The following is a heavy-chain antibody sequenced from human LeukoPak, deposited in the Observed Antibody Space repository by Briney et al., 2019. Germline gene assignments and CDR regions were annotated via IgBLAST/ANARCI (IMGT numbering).Heavy chain of an antibody. CDR1: GGTFSSYA. J-gene: IGHJ4*02. Sequence: GASVTVSCKASGGTFSSYAISWVGQAPGQGLEWMGGIIPIFGTANYAQKFQGRVTITTDESTSTAYMELTSLRSEDTAVYYCAPPGGMYYYDSSGYYLFDYWGQGTLVTVSS. D-gene: IGHD3-22*01. CDR2: IIPIFGTA. CDR3: APPGGMYYYDSSGYYLFDY. V-gene: IGHV1-69*05.